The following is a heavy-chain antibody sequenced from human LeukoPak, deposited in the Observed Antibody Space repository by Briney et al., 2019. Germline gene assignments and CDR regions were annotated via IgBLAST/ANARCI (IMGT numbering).Heavy chain of an antibody. CDR1: GFTFTSSA. D-gene: IGHD2-2*01. Sequence: ASVKVSCKASGFTFTSSAMQWVRQARGQRLEWIGWIVVGSGNTNYAQKFQERVTITRDMSTSTAYMELSSLRSEDTAVYYCAASSRRPRYCSSTSCLQPQHYGMGVWGQGTTVTVSS. J-gene: IGHJ6*02. V-gene: IGHV1-58*02. CDR2: IVVGSGNT. CDR3: AASSRRPRYCSSTSCLQPQHYGMGV.